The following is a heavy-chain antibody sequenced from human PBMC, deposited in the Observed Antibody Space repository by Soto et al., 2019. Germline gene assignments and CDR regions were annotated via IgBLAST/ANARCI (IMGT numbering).Heavy chain of an antibody. CDR1: GGTFSRYT. Sequence: QVQLVQSGAEVKKPGSSVKVSCKASGGTFSRYTITWVRQAPGQGLEWMGGITPMFGTPNYAQKFQGRVTITADESTSTAYMERSSLRSEDTAMYYCARDGTLYDSSAYYYLYWGQGTLVTVSS. CDR3: ARDGTLYDSSAYYYLY. CDR2: ITPMFGTP. D-gene: IGHD3-22*01. V-gene: IGHV1-69*01. J-gene: IGHJ4*02.